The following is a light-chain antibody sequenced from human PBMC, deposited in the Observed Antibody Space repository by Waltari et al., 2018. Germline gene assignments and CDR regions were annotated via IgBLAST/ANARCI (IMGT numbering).Light chain of an antibody. V-gene: IGLV3-21*02. CDR3: QFWDNSNDHPYV. CDR1: NIGRIH. CDR2: DDD. Sequence: YVVTQPPSVSVAPGQTPRITSGADNIGRIHVHCFQQKPGQAPVMVVYDDDARPSGIPERFSGSNSGDTATLTISRVEAGDEADYYCQFWDNSNDHPYVFGTGTKVTVL. J-gene: IGLJ1*01.